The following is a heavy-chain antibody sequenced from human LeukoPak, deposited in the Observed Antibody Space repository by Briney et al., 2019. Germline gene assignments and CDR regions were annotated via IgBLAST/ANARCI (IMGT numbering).Heavy chain of an antibody. D-gene: IGHD6-13*01. J-gene: IGHJ6*03. Sequence: EASVKVSCKVSGYTLTELSMHWVRQAPGKGLEWMGGFDPEDGETIYAQKFQGRVTMTEDTSTDTAYMELSSLRSEDTAVYYCATDKGRQQQTTPYYYYYYMDVWGKGTTVTVSS. CDR1: GYTLTELS. CDR2: FDPEDGET. V-gene: IGHV1-24*01. CDR3: ATDKGRQQQTTPYYYYYYMDV.